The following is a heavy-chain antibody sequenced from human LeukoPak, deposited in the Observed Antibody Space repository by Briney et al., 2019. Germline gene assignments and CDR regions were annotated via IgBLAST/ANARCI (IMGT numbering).Heavy chain of an antibody. CDR2: ISAYNGNT. J-gene: IGHJ5*02. Sequence: ASVKVSCKASGYTFTSYGISWVRQAPGQGLEWMGWISAYNGNTNYAQKLQGRVTMTTDTSTSTAYMELRSLRSDDTAVYYCARAGLGYCSGGSCRLNWLDPWGQGTLVTVSS. CDR3: ARAGLGYCSGGSCRLNWLDP. V-gene: IGHV1-18*01. D-gene: IGHD2-15*01. CDR1: GYTFTSYG.